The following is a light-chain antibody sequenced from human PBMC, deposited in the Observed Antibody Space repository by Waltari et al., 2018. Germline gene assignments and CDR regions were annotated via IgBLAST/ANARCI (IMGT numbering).Light chain of an antibody. CDR2: AAS. CDR3: QQSDNTPLT. J-gene: IGKJ4*01. CDR1: QSISSY. Sequence: DIQMTQSPSSLSASVGDRVTITCRASQSISSYLNWYQQKPGKAPNLLIYAASSLQSGVPSRFSGSGSGTDVTLTISSLQPEDFATYYCQQSDNTPLTFGGGTKVEIK. V-gene: IGKV1-39*01.